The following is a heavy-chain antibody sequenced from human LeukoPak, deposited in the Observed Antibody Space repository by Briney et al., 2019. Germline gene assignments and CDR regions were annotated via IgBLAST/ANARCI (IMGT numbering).Heavy chain of an antibody. CDR1: GGSITGYS. V-gene: IGHV4-4*08. CDR2: IYHTGTT. J-gene: IGHJ6*03. D-gene: IGHD3-3*01. CDR3: TRDDFGIKTDWEDYYYMDV. Sequence: SSETLSPTCSVSGGSITGYSWSWIRQTPGKRLEWIGSIYHTGTTDHNPSLKSRVTISIDTSKNQFSLNLKSVSAADTAVYYCTRDDFGIKTDWEDYYYMDVWGKGTTVTVSS.